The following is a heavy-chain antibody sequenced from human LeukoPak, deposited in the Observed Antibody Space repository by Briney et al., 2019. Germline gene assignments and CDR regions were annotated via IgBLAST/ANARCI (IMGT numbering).Heavy chain of an antibody. CDR3: ARDDMFDY. V-gene: IGHV4-59*12. J-gene: IGHJ4*02. CDR1: GDSMRSYF. Sequence: ASETLSLTCTVSGDSMRSYFWSWIRQPPGKGLEWIGYIYYSGAINYNPFLKSRVTISVDASKNQFSLNLNSVTAADTAVYYCARDDMFDYWGQGTLVTVSS. D-gene: IGHD3-9*01. CDR2: IYYSGAI.